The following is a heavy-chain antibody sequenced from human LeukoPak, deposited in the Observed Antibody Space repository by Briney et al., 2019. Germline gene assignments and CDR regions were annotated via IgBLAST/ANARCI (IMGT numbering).Heavy chain of an antibody. V-gene: IGHV4-4*07. CDR2: IYTSGST. D-gene: IGHD2-2*02. J-gene: IGHJ3*02. CDR3: VREVEYCSSTSCYTGYDAFDI. CDR1: GGSISSYY. Sequence: SETLSLTCTVSGGSISSYYWSWIRQPAGKGLEWIGRIYTSGSTNYNPSLKSRVTMSVDTSKNQFSLKLSSVTAADTAVYYCVREVEYCSSTSCYTGYDAFDIWGQGTMVTVSS.